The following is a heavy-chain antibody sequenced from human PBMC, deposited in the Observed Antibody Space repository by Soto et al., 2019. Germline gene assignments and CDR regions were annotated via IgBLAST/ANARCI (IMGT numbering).Heavy chain of an antibody. CDR3: ARDKITGLLDY. CDR1: GGSFSGYY. J-gene: IGHJ4*02. D-gene: IGHD2-8*02. Sequence: QVQLQQWGAGLLKPSETLSLTCAVYGGSFSGYYWTWIRQPPGTGLEWIGEINHSGSTNYNPSLKSRVTTSVDTPKNQFSLKLTSVTAADTAVYYCARDKITGLLDYWGQGTLVTVSS. CDR2: INHSGST. V-gene: IGHV4-34*01.